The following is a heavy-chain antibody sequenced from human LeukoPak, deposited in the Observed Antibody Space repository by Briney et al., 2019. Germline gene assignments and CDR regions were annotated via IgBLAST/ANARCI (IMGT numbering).Heavy chain of an antibody. J-gene: IGHJ4*02. CDR2: ISSSSSSYI. CDR1: GFTFSSYS. D-gene: IGHD6-6*01. CDR3: ARGIEYSSSFDY. V-gene: IGHV3-21*01. Sequence: GGSLRLSCAASGFTFSSYSMNWVRQAPGKGLEWVSSISSSSSSYIYYADSVKGRFTISRDNAKNSLYLQMNSLRAEDTAVYYCARGIEYSSSFDYWGQGTLVTVSS.